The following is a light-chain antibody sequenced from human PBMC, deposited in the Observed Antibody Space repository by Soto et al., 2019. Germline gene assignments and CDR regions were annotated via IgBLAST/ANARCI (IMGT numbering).Light chain of an antibody. CDR1: QGISNV. CDR3: LQYYNYPWT. Sequence: IQMSQAPSSLSASVGDRVTITCRASQGISNVLGWYQQKPGKAPKVLIYAAYSLQSGVPSRISGSESGTDCTRTVGSLQPEDFATYDCLQYYNYPWTVGQGTKVDIK. J-gene: IGKJ1*01. CDR2: AAY. V-gene: IGKV1-6*01.